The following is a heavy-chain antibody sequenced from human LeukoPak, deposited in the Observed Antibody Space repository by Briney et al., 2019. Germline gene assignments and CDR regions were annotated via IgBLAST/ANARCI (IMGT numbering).Heavy chain of an antibody. D-gene: IGHD6-13*01. V-gene: IGHV4-34*01. J-gene: IGHJ1*01. Sequence: SETLSLTCAVYGGSFSGYYWSWIRQPPGKGLEWIGEINHSGSTNYNPSLKSRVTISVDTSKNQFSLKLSSVTAADTAVYYCARRWYSSSWYAYFQHWGQGTLLTVSS. CDR3: ARRWYSSSWYAYFQH. CDR1: GGSFSGYY. CDR2: INHSGST.